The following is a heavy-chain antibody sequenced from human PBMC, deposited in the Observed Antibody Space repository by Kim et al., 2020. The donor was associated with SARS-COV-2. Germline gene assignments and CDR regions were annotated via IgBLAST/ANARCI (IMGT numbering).Heavy chain of an antibody. Sequence: SETLSLTCTVSGGSISSYYWSWIRQPPGKGLEWIGYIYYSGSTNYNPSLKSRVTISVDTSKNQFSLKLSSVTAADTAVYYCARDCSGGSCYSGYYYGMDV. CDR1: GGSISSYY. D-gene: IGHD2-15*01. CDR2: IYYSGST. CDR3: ARDCSGGSCYSGYYYGMDV. J-gene: IGHJ6*01. V-gene: IGHV4-59*13.